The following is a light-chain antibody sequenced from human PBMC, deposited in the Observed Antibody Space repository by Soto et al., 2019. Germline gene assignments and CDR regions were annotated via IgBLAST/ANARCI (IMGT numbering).Light chain of an antibody. J-gene: IGKJ4*01. CDR2: WAS. CDR1: QSVSSY. V-gene: IGKV3-11*01. CDR3: QQYFLSPLT. Sequence: EIVLTQSPATLSLSPGERATLSCRASQSVSSYLAWYQQKPGQPPKVLIYWASTRESGVPDRFSGSGSGTDFTLTISSLQAEDVAVYYCQQYFLSPLTFGGGTSVEI.